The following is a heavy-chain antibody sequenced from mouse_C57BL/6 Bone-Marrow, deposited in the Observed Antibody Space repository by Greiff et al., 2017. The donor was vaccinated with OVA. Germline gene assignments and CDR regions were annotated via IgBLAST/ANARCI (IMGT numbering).Heavy chain of an antibody. Sequence: VQLQESGPELVKPGASVKISCKASGYAFSSSWMNWVKQRPGKGLEWIGRIYPGDGDTNYNGKFKGKATLTADKSSSTAYMQLSSLTSEDSAVYFCARYTPGYYAMDYWGQGTSVTVSS. J-gene: IGHJ4*01. CDR1: GYAFSSSW. CDR3: ARYTPGYYAMDY. V-gene: IGHV1-82*01. CDR2: IYPGDGDT.